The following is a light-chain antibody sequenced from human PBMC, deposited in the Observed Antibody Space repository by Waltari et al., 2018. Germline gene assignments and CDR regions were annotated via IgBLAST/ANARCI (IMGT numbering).Light chain of an antibody. V-gene: IGKV3-20*01. J-gene: IGKJ1*01. CDR1: ESISSNY. Sequence: EIVLTQSPGTLSLSPGERATLSCRASESISSNYFAWYQQKPGQGPRLLLYAASNRATGSPDRFSGSGSGTDFTLTISRLESEDVAVYYCQQYDRSPWTFGQGTKVAIE. CDR3: QQYDRSPWT. CDR2: AAS.